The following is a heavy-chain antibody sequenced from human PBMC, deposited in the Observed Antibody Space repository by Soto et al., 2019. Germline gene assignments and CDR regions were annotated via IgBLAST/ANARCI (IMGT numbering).Heavy chain of an antibody. J-gene: IGHJ6*02. V-gene: IGHV3-21*01. D-gene: IGHD2-8*01. Sequence: GGSLRLSCAASGFTFSSYSMNWVRQAPEKGLEWVSSISSSSSYIYYADSVKGRFTISRDNAKNSLYLQMNSLRAEDTAVYYCARDTKAGYYGMDVWGQGTTVTVSS. CDR3: ARDTKAGYYGMDV. CDR1: GFTFSSYS. CDR2: ISSSSSYI.